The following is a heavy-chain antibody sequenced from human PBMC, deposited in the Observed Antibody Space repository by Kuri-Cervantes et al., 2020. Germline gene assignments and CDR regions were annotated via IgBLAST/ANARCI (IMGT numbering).Heavy chain of an antibody. CDR2: ISYDGSNK. D-gene: IGHD6-19*01. J-gene: IGHJ4*02. V-gene: IGHV3-30-3*01. Sequence: GGSLRLSCAASGSTFSSYAMHWVRQAPGKGLEWVAVISYDGSNKYYADSVKGRFTISRDNSKNTLYLQMNSLRAEDTAVYYCARDSEWLGTFDYWGQGTLVTVSS. CDR3: ARDSEWLGTFDY. CDR1: GSTFSSYA.